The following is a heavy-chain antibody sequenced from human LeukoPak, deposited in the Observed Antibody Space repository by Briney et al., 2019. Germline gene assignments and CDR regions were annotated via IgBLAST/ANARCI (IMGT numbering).Heavy chain of an antibody. CDR1: GGTFSSYA. Sequence: SVKVSCKASGGTFSSYAISWVRQAPGQGLEWMGGIIPIFGTANYAQKFQGRVTITTDESTSTAYMELRSLRSDDTAVYYCASSYSNSGWGHRDRYYFDYWGQGTLVTVSS. V-gene: IGHV1-69*05. CDR2: IIPIFGTA. J-gene: IGHJ4*02. CDR3: ASSYSNSGWGHRDRYYFDY. D-gene: IGHD6-6*01.